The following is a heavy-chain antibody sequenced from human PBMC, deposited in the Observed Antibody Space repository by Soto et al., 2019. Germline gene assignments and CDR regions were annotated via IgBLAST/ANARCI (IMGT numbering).Heavy chain of an antibody. CDR1: GGSFSGYY. V-gene: IGHV4-34*07. J-gene: IGHJ6*03. Sequence: SETLSLTCAVSGGSFSGYYWSWVGQPPGKGLEWIGEINHSGSTNYNPSLKSRVTISVDTSNNQFSLKLSSVTAADTAVYYCSSRAPNRYCSSSSGYFYATSYYYYRDVWGKETTVSVSS. CDR3: SSRAPNRYCSSSSGYFYATSYYYYRDV. CDR2: INHSGST. D-gene: IGHD2-2*01.